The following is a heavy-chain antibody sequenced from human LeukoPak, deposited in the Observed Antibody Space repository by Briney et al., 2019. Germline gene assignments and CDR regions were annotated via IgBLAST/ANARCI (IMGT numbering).Heavy chain of an antibody. J-gene: IGHJ4*02. CDR2: IYPGDSDT. CDR3: ARAPTALYYTVDY. Sequence: GESLKISCKGSGYSFTSYWIGWVRQMPGKGLEWMGIIYPGDSDTRYSPSFQGQVTITADKSISTAYLQWSSLKASDTAMYYCARAPTALYYTVDYWGQGTLVTVSS. V-gene: IGHV5-51*01. D-gene: IGHD1-26*01. CDR1: GYSFTSYW.